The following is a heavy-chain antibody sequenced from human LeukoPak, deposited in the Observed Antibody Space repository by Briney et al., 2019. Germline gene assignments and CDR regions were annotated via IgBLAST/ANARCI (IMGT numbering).Heavy chain of an antibody. CDR1: GFTFSSYW. CDR2: INSDESST. J-gene: IGHJ5*02. V-gene: IGHV3-74*01. CDR3: AREGQEWLAYNWFDP. Sequence: GGSLRLSCAASGFTFSSYWMHWVRQAPGKGLVWVSRINSDESSTSYADSVKGRFTISRDNAKNTLYLQMSSLRAEDTAVYYCAREGQEWLAYNWFDPWGQGTLVTVSS. D-gene: IGHD6-19*01.